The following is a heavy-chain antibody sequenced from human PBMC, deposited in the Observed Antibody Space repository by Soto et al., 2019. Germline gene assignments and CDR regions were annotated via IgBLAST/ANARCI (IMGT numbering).Heavy chain of an antibody. D-gene: IGHD2-21*02. Sequence: GGSLRLSCAASGFTFSTSNMNWVRQAPGKGLQWVSYISSSGSTRYYADSVKGRFTISRDNAKNSLYLQMDSLRAEDTAVYYWARGWSMVTSDYWGQGTRVTVSS. V-gene: IGHV3-48*01. J-gene: IGHJ4*02. CDR3: ARGWSMVTSDY. CDR1: GFTFSTSN. CDR2: ISSSGSTR.